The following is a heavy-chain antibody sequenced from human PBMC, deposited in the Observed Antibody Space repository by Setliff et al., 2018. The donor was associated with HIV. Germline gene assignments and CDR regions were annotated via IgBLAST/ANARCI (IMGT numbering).Heavy chain of an antibody. CDR2: IYHSGST. CDR3: ARHWSLLDAFDI. D-gene: IGHD1-26*01. Sequence: PSETLSLTCAVSGYSISSGYYWGWIRQPPGKGLEWIGSIYHSGSTYYNPSLKSRVSISVDTSKNQCSLKLNSVTAADTAVYYCARHWSLLDAFDIWGQGTMVTVSS. V-gene: IGHV4-38-2*01. CDR1: GYSISSGYY. J-gene: IGHJ3*02.